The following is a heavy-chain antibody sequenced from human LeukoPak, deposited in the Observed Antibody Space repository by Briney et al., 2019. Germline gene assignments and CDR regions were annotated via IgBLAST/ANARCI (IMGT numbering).Heavy chain of an antibody. CDR2: ISSGSSYI. J-gene: IGHJ4*02. V-gene: IGHV3-21*01. D-gene: IGHD3-10*01. CDR1: GFTFSSYS. Sequence: GGSLRLSCAASGFTFSSYSMNWVRQAPGKGLEWVSSISSGSSYIYYADSVKGRFTISRDNAKTSLYLQMNSLRAEDTAVYYCASLYGSVSTFDYWGQGTLVTVSA. CDR3: ASLYGSVSTFDY.